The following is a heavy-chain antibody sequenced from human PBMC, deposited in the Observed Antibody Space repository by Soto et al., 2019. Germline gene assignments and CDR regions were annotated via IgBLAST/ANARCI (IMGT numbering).Heavy chain of an antibody. CDR3: ARESEAFDI. V-gene: IGHV3-30*04. Sequence: PGGSLRLSCAASGFTFSSYAMHWVRQAPGKGLEWVAVISYDGRNKNYANSVKGRFTISRDNSKNTLHVQMNSLRAEDTAVYYCARESEAFDIWGQGTMVTVSS. CDR2: ISYDGRNK. CDR1: GFTFSSYA. J-gene: IGHJ3*02.